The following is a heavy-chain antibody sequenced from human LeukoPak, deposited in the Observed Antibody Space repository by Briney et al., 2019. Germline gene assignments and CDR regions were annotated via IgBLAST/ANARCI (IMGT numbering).Heavy chain of an antibody. Sequence: GGSLRLSCVASGFTFSSYWMHWVRQDPRKGLVWVSRINGDGRNINYADSVRGRFTISRDNSKNTLYLQMNSLRAEDTAVYYCARTGIAAAGNSPGAFDYWGQGTLVTVSS. CDR3: ARTGIAAAGNSPGAFDY. CDR1: GFTFSSYW. D-gene: IGHD6-13*01. J-gene: IGHJ4*02. CDR2: INGDGRNI. V-gene: IGHV3-74*01.